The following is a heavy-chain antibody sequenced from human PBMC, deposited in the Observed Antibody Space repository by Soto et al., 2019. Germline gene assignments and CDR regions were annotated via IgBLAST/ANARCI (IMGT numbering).Heavy chain of an antibody. CDR1: GFIFRNYA. V-gene: IGHV3-23*01. J-gene: IGHJ4*02. CDR2: ISGSAGSR. D-gene: IGHD2-2*01. Sequence: PGGSLRLSCAASGFIFRNYAMSWVRQAPGKGLEWVSAISGSAGSRYYADSVKGRFTISRDDSQNTWFLQMNGLKSEDTAVYYCAVDNVPGAMGNFWDCWGPGTLVTVSS. CDR3: AVDNVPGAMGNFWDC.